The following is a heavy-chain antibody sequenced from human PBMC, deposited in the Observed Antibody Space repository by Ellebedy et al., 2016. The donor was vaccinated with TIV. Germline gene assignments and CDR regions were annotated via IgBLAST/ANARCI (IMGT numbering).Heavy chain of an antibody. D-gene: IGHD3-22*01. J-gene: IGHJ4*02. V-gene: IGHV3-23*01. CDR2: ISGGGDRT. Sequence: GESLKISCAASGFTFGSFAMHWVRQAPGKGLEWLSVISGGGDRTYDADSVKGRFTITRYNSKNTLYLQMDRLRVEDTAVYYCSKGTSSGFNYDRVGSEYWGQGTLVTVSS. CDR3: SKGTSSGFNYDRVGSEY. CDR1: GFTFGSFA.